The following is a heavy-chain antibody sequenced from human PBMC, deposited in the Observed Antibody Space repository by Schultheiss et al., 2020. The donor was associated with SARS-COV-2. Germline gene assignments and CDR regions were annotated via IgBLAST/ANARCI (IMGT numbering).Heavy chain of an antibody. CDR3: ARIPGPYDSSGYYPPLFY. D-gene: IGHD3-22*01. CDR2: IIPILGIA. CDR1: GGTFSSYA. Sequence: SVKVSCKASGGTFSSYAISWVRQAPGQGLEWMGRIIPILGIANYAQKFQGRVTITADKSTSTAYMELSSLRSEDTAVYYCARIPGPYDSSGYYPPLFYWGQVTLVTVSS. V-gene: IGHV1-69*04. J-gene: IGHJ4*02.